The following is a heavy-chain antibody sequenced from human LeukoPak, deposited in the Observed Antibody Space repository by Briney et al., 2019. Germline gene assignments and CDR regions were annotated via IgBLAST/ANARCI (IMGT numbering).Heavy chain of an antibody. J-gene: IGHJ4*02. V-gene: IGHV4-38-2*01. CDR1: GYSISSGYY. CDR2: IYHSGST. D-gene: IGHD2-2*02. Sequence: SETLSLTCAVSGYSISSGYYWGWIRQPPGKGLEWIGSIYHSGSTYYNPSLKSRVTISVDTSKNQFSLKLSSVTAADTAVYYCARAGRSSTSCYTYYFDYWGQGTLVTVSS. CDR3: ARAGRSSTSCYTYYFDY.